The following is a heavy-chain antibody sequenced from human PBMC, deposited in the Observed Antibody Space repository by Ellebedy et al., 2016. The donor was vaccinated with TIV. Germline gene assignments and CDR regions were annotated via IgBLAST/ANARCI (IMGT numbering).Heavy chain of an antibody. J-gene: IGHJ4*02. CDR3: AKPYCSGGYCYWGYYFDS. CDR1: GFIFSSNG. V-gene: IGHV3-30*18. Sequence: GESLKISCAASGFIFSSNGMHWVRQAPGKGLEWVAVISFDGTTKHYVDSVKGRITISRDNSKNTLYLQMNSLRAEDTAVYYCAKPYCSGGYCYWGYYFDSWGQGSLVTVSS. CDR2: ISFDGTTK. D-gene: IGHD2-21*01.